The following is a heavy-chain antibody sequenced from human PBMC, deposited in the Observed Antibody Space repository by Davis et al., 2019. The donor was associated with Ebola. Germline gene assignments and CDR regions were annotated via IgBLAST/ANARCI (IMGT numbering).Heavy chain of an antibody. CDR1: GFTFSGSA. V-gene: IGHV3-73*01. CDR2: IRSKANSYAT. Sequence: PGGSLRLSCAASGFTFSGSAMHWVRQASGKGPEWVGRIRSKANSYATAYAASVKGRFTISRDDSKNTAYLQMNSLKTEDTAVYYCTTEQGIVGATTVLWGQGTLVTVSS. J-gene: IGHJ4*02. D-gene: IGHD1-26*01. CDR3: TTEQGIVGATTVL.